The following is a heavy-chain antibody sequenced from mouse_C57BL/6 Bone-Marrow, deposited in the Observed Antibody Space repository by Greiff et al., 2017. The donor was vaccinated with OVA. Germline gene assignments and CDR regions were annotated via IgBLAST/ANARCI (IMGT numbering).Heavy chain of an antibody. V-gene: IGHV1-7*01. CDR1: GYTFTSSW. J-gene: IGHJ4*01. Sequence: VQLKQSGAELAKPGASVKLSCKASGYTFTSSWMHWVKQRPGQGLEWIGYINPSSGYTKYNQKFKDKATLTADKSSSTAYMQLSSLTYEDSAVYYGARLLYYDYGDSAMDYWGQGTSVTVSS. D-gene: IGHD2-4*01. CDR2: INPSSGYT. CDR3: ARLLYYDYGDSAMDY.